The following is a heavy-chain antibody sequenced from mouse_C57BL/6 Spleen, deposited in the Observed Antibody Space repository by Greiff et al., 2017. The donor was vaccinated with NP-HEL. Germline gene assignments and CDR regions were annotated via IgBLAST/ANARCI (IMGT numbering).Heavy chain of an antibody. CDR1: GYTFTSYD. Sequence: QVQLQQSGPELVKPGASVKLSCKASGYTFTSYDINWVKQRPGQGLEWIGWIYPRDGSTKYNEKFKGKATLTVDTSSSTAYLELHSLTSEDSAVYFCARSYGSSYVWFAYWGQGTLVTVSA. CDR3: ARSYGSSYVWFAY. V-gene: IGHV1-85*01. D-gene: IGHD1-1*01. J-gene: IGHJ3*01. CDR2: IYPRDGST.